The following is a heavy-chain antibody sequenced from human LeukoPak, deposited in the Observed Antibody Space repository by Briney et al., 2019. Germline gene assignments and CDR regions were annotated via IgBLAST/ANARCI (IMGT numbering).Heavy chain of an antibody. D-gene: IGHD4-11*01. V-gene: IGHV1-18*01. CDR1: GYTFTSYG. J-gene: IGHJ4*02. Sequence: ASVTVSFKASGYTFTSYGISWVRQAPGQGLEWMGWISAYNGNTNYAQKLQGRVTMTTDTSTSTAYMELRSLRSDDTAVYYCARADYSNYVVDYWGQGTLVTVSS. CDR2: ISAYNGNT. CDR3: ARADYSNYVVDY.